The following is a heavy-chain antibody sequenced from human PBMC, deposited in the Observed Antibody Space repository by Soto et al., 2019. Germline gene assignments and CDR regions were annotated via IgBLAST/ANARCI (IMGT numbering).Heavy chain of an antibody. Sequence: QVQLVESGGGVVQPGRSLRLSCAASGFTFSSYGMHWVRQAPGKGLEWVAVIWYDGSNKYYADSVKGRFTISRDNSKNKLYLQMNSLRAEDTAVYYCARDLAGDYCYYYGMDVWGQGTTVTVSS. CDR1: GFTFSSYG. J-gene: IGHJ6*02. CDR3: ARDLAGDYCYYYGMDV. V-gene: IGHV3-33*01. D-gene: IGHD7-27*01. CDR2: IWYDGSNK.